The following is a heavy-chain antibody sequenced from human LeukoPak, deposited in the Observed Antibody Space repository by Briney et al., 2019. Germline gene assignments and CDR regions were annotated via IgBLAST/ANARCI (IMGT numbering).Heavy chain of an antibody. CDR1: GYTFTSYS. J-gene: IGHJ6*04. CDR3: ARHSHMDV. D-gene: IGHD2-21*01. Sequence: ASVKVSCKASGYTFTSYSMHWVRQAPGQGLECMGINNPRGGSTSYAQRFQGRVTITTDTSTSTVYMELSSLGCEDTAVYYCARHSHMDVWGKGTTVTVSS. V-gene: IGHV1-46*01. CDR2: NNPRGGST.